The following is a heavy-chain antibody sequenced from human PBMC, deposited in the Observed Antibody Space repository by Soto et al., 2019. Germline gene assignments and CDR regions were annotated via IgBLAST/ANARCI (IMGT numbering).Heavy chain of an antibody. V-gene: IGHV1-8*01. Sequence: SVQVSCKASGYTFTSYDINWVRQATGQGLEWMGWMNPNSGNTGYTQKFQGRVTMTRNTSISTAYMELSSLRSEDTAVYYCVRGGYSSGWYSLDYWGQGTLVTVSS. CDR1: GYTFTSYD. CDR2: MNPNSGNT. J-gene: IGHJ4*02. CDR3: VRGGYSSGWYSLDY. D-gene: IGHD6-19*01.